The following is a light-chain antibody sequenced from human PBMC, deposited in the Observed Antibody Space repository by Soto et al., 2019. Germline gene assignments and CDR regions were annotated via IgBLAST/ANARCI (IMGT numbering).Light chain of an antibody. CDR1: QSISTY. CDR3: QQTYNLPRT. V-gene: IGKV1-39*01. Sequence: DIQMTQSPSSLSASVGDRVTITCRPSQSISTYLNWYQQKPGKAPKLLIYDASSLRVGXXXXXSGSGPGTDFTLTINKMQREDFATYYCQQTYNLPRTFGQGTKVDIK. CDR2: DAS. J-gene: IGKJ1*01.